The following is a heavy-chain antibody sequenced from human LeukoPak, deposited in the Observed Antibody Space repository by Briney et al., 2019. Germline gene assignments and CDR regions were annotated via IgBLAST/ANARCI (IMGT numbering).Heavy chain of an antibody. CDR2: ISGSGGST. V-gene: IGHV3-23*01. CDR3: AKDAYYYGSGGGAFDI. D-gene: IGHD3-10*01. CDR1: GFTFTNYA. Sequence: GGSLRLSCAASGFTFTNYAMSWVRQAPGKGLEWVSGISGSGGSTYYAASVKGRFTISRDNSKNTLFLQMNSLRAEDTAVYYCAKDAYYYGSGGGAFDIWGQGTMVTASS. J-gene: IGHJ3*02.